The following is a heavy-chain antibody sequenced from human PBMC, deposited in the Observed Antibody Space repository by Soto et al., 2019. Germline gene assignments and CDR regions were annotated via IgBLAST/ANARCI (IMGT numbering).Heavy chain of an antibody. CDR1: GFTFSSYG. J-gene: IGHJ6*02. D-gene: IGHD3-3*01. Sequence: GGSLRLSCAASGFTFSSYGMHWVRQAPGKGLEWVAVIWYDGSNKYYADSVKGRFTISRDNSKNTLYLQMNSLRAEDTAVYYCARLITYYDFWSGNPPGMDVWGQGTTVTVSS. CDR2: IWYDGSNK. V-gene: IGHV3-33*01. CDR3: ARLITYYDFWSGNPPGMDV.